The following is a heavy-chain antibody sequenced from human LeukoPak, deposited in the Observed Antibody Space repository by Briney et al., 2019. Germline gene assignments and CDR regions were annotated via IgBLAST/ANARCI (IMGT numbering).Heavy chain of an antibody. V-gene: IGHV3-33*01. CDR1: GFTFSSYG. CDR3: AREDHGSSWPPLDY. Sequence: PGGSLRLSCAASGFTFSSYGMHWVRQAPGKGLEWVVVIWYDGSNKYYADSVKGRFTISRDNSKNTLYLQMNSLRAEDTAVYYCAREDHGSSWPPLDYWGQGTLVTVSS. CDR2: IWYDGSNK. D-gene: IGHD6-13*01. J-gene: IGHJ4*02.